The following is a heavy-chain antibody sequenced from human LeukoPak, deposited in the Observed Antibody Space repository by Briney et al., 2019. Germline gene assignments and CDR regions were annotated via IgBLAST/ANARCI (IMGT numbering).Heavy chain of an antibody. Sequence: GGSLRLSSAASGFTFSSYSMNWVRQAPGKGLEWVSSISSSSSYIYYADSVKGRFTISRDNAKNSLYLQMNSLRAEDTAVYYCASYYDILTGYYTFDYWGQGTLVTVSS. D-gene: IGHD3-9*01. J-gene: IGHJ4*02. CDR1: GFTFSSYS. V-gene: IGHV3-21*01. CDR2: ISSSSSYI. CDR3: ASYYDILTGYYTFDY.